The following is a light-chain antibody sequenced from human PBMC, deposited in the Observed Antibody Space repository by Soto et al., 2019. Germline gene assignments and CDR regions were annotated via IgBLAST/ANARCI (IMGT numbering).Light chain of an antibody. J-gene: IGKJ4*01. Sequence: DIHMTQSPSSLSASVGYRVTITCRASQSISSWLAWYQQKPGKAPKLLIYDASSLETGVPSRFSGSGYGTHFTFTISSLQTEDIATYYCQQYGNLPLTFGGGTKVDIK. CDR2: DAS. CDR3: QQYGNLPLT. CDR1: QSISSW. V-gene: IGKV1-33*01.